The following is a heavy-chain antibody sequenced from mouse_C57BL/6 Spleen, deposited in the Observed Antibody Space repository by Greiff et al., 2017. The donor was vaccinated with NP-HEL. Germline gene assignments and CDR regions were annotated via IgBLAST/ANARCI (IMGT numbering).Heavy chain of an antibody. J-gene: IGHJ2*01. V-gene: IGHV3-1*01. CDR2: ISYSGST. Sequence: VQLQQSGPGMVKPSQSLSLTCTVTGYSITSGYDWHWIRHFPGNKLEWMGYISYSGSTNYNPSLKSRISITHDTSKNHFFLKLNSVTTEDTATYYCARERSYGYFDYWGQGTTLTVSS. CDR1: GYSITSGYD. D-gene: IGHD1-1*01. CDR3: ARERSYGYFDY.